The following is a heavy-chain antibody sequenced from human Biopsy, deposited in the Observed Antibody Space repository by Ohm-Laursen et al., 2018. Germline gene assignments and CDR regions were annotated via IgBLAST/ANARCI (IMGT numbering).Heavy chain of an antibody. CDR1: GFTFSSYS. V-gene: IGHV3-21*01. D-gene: IGHD6-6*01. Sequence: SLRLSCAASGFTFSSYSMNWVRQAPGKGLEWISYISETSSHIYDADSVKGRFTVARDNAKNSLYLQLNSLRAKDTAVYYCARDSRRTAREGGMDVWGQGTTVTVSS. J-gene: IGHJ6*02. CDR3: ARDSRRTAREGGMDV. CDR2: ISETSSHI.